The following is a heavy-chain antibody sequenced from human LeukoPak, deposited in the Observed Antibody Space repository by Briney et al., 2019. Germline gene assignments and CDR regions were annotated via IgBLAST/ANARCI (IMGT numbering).Heavy chain of an antibody. Sequence: GGSLRLSCAASGFTFSSYAMSWVRQAPGKGLEWVSAISGSGGSTYYADSVKGRFTISRDNSKNTLYLQMNSLRAEDTAVYYCAKQERWLQTPKSIDYWGQGTLVTVSS. CDR1: GFTFSSYA. V-gene: IGHV3-23*01. CDR3: AKQERWLQTPKSIDY. J-gene: IGHJ4*02. D-gene: IGHD5-24*01. CDR2: ISGSGGST.